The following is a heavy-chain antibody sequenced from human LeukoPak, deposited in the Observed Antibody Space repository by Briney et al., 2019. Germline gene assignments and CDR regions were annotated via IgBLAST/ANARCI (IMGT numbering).Heavy chain of an antibody. J-gene: IGHJ4*02. CDR3: ATRLGYFDY. CDR2: INHSGST. Sequence: SETLTLTCAVYGGSFSGYYWSWIRQPPGKGLEWIGEINHSGSTNYNPSLKSRVTISVDTSKNQFSLKLSSVTAADTAVYYCATRLGYFDYWGQGTLVTVSS. CDR1: GGSFSGYY. D-gene: IGHD3-16*01. V-gene: IGHV4-34*01.